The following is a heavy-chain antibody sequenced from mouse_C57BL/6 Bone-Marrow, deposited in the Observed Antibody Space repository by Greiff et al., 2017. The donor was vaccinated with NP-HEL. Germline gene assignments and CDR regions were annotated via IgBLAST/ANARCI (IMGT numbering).Heavy chain of an antibody. Sequence: QVQLQQSGPGLVKPSQSLFLTCSITGFPITSGYYWIWIRQSPGKPLEWMGYITHSGETFYNPSLQSPISITRETSKNQFFLQLNSVTTEDTAMYYCAGDRNGGWYFDVWGTGTTVTVSS. J-gene: IGHJ1*03. CDR3: AGDRNGGWYFDV. CDR1: GFPITSGYY. V-gene: IGHV12-3*01. CDR2: ITHSGET.